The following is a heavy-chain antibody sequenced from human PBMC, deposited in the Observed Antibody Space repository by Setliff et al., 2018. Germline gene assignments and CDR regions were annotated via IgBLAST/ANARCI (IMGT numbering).Heavy chain of an antibody. J-gene: IGHJ6*02. CDR3: ARDRQYYSSTSCYTSYFYYYAMDI. CDR1: GGSISSGSYY. CDR2: IYTSGST. V-gene: IGHV4-61*09. D-gene: IGHD2-2*02. Sequence: PSETLSLTCTVSGGSISSGSYYWSWIRQPAGKGLEWIGHIYTSGSTNYNPSLKSRVTISVDTSRNQVSLKLSSVTAADTAVYYCARDRQYYSSTSCYTSYFYYYAMDIWGQGTTVTVSS.